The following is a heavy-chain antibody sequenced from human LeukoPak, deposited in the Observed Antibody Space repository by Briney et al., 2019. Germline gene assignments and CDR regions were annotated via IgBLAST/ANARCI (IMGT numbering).Heavy chain of an antibody. D-gene: IGHD1-26*01. CDR2: ISSSSNYI. CDR3: AREEIVGACHDY. Sequence: GGSLRLSCAASGFTFSSYSMNWVRQAPGKGLEWVSSISSSSNYIYYADSVKGRFTISRDNAKNSLYLQMNSLRAEDTAVYYCAREEIVGACHDYWGQGTLVTVSS. J-gene: IGHJ4*02. CDR1: GFTFSSYS. V-gene: IGHV3-21*01.